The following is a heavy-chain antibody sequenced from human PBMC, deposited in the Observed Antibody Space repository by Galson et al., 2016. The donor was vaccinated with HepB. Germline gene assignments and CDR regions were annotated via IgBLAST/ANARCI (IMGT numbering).Heavy chain of an antibody. D-gene: IGHD6-13*01. CDR3: AKDKRGHSSAWYWYFDY. CDR1: GFTFSSYA. J-gene: IGHJ4*02. Sequence: SLRLSCAASGFTFSSYAMAWVRQAPGKGLEWVSGMSDSDDIYYSPTVKGRFTISRDSSKNTVFLQLTSLRAEDTAVYYCAKDKRGHSSAWYWYFDYWGPGTLVSVSS. CDR2: MSDSDDI. V-gene: IGHV3-23*01.